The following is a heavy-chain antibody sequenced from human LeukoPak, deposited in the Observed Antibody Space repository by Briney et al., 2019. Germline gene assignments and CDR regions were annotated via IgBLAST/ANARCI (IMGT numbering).Heavy chain of an antibody. Sequence: ASVKVSCKASGGTFSSYAISWVRQAPGQGLEWMGRIIPIIGIANYAQKFQGRVTITADKSTSTAYMELSSLRSEDTAVYYCARGDDSSAPDWFDPWGQGTLVTVSS. CDR1: GGTFSSYA. D-gene: IGHD3-22*01. CDR2: IIPIIGIA. CDR3: ARGDDSSAPDWFDP. J-gene: IGHJ5*02. V-gene: IGHV1-69*04.